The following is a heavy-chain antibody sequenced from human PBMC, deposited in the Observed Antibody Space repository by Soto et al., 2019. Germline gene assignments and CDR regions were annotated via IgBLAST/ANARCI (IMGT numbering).Heavy chain of an antibody. J-gene: IGHJ5*02. CDR2: IYYIGST. CDR1: GGSISSGGYS. V-gene: IGHV4-31*11. CDR3: ARSVFP. Sequence: PSETLSLTCAVSGGSISSGGYSWSWIRQPPGKGLEWIGYIYYIGSTYYNPSLKSRVTISLDTPKNQFSLKLSSVTAADTAVYYCARSVFPWGQGTLVTVSS.